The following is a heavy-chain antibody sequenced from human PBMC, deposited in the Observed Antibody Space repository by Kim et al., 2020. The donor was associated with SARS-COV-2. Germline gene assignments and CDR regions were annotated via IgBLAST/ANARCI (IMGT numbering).Heavy chain of an antibody. V-gene: IGHV3-23*01. J-gene: IGHJ4*02. CDR2: ISGSGGST. CDR3: AKDGRIVVDTDY. D-gene: IGHD2-2*01. CDR1: GFTFSSYA. Sequence: GSLRLSCAASGFTFSSYAMSWVRQAPGKGLEWVSAISGSGGSTYYADSVKGRFTISRDNSKNTLYLQMNSLRAEDTAVYYCAKDGRIVVDTDYWGQGTLVTVSS.